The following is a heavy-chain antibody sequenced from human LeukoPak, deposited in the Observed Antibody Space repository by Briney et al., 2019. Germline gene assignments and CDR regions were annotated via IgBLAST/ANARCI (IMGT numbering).Heavy chain of an antibody. V-gene: IGHV1-69*04. Sequence: ASVTVSFKASGGTFSSYAISWVRQAPGQGLEWMGRIIPILGIANYAQKFQGRVTITADKSTSTAYMELSSLRSEDTAVYYCARGRITMVRGVTRVYYFDYWGQGTLVTVSS. CDR2: IIPILGIA. CDR3: ARGRITMVRGVTRVYYFDY. CDR1: GGTFSSYA. D-gene: IGHD3-10*01. J-gene: IGHJ4*02.